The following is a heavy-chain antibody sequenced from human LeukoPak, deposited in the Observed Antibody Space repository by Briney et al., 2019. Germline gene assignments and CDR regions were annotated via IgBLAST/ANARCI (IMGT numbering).Heavy chain of an antibody. CDR3: ARHREGRTHDFDF. J-gene: IGHJ4*02. CDR1: GGSIRNYY. Sequence: TPSETLSLTCAVSGGSIRNYYWSWIRQPPGKGLEWIGYIYSSGTTNYNPSLKSRVTISVDSSKNQFSLKLSSVTVADTALYYCARHREGRTHDFDFWGQGTLVTVSS. V-gene: IGHV4-59*08. CDR2: IYSSGTT. D-gene: IGHD1-26*01.